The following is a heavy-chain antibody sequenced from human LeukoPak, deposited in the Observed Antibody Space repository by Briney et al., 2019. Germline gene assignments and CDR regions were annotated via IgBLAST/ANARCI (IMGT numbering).Heavy chain of an antibody. Sequence: CVSAISGSGGTTDYADSVKGRFTISRDNSKNTLYLQMNSLRAEDTAVYYCATAAGADFFDYWGQGTLVTVSS. CDR2: ISGSGGTT. D-gene: IGHD3-3*01. CDR3: ATAAGADFFDY. J-gene: IGHJ4*02. V-gene: IGHV3-23*01.